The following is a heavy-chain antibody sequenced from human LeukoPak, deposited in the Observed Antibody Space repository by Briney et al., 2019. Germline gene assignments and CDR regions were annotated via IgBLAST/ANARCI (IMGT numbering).Heavy chain of an antibody. CDR1: GYTFTSYG. Sequence: ASVKVSCKASGYTFTSYGISWVRQAPGQGLEWMGWIGAYNGNTTYAQKLQGRVTMTTDTSTSAAYMELRSLRSDDTAVYYCARDQDFWSGYSKERYFDYWGQGTLLTVSS. CDR2: IGAYNGNT. V-gene: IGHV1-18*01. CDR3: ARDQDFWSGYSKERYFDY. J-gene: IGHJ4*02. D-gene: IGHD3-3*01.